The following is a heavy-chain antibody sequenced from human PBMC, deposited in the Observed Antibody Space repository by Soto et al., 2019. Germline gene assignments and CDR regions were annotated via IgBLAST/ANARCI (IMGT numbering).Heavy chain of an antibody. CDR2: MNPNSGNT. V-gene: IGHV1-8*01. Sequence: QVQLVQSGAEVKKPGASVKVSCKASGYTFTSYDINRVRQATGQGLEWMGWMNPNSGNTGYAQKFQGRVTMTRNTSLSTAYMELSSLRSEDTAVYYCARRGYSSSWYYYYYYGMDVWGQGTTVTVSS. D-gene: IGHD6-13*01. CDR1: GYTFTSYD. J-gene: IGHJ6*02. CDR3: ARRGYSSSWYYYYYYGMDV.